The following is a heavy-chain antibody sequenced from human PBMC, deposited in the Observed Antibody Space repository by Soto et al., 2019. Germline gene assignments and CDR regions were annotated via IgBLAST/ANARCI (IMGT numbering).Heavy chain of an antibody. V-gene: IGHV3-11*01. CDR1: GFRFSDHY. CDR3: ASDPYYYASGF. Sequence: GGSLRLSCAASGFRFSDHYMTWIRQAPGKGLEWVSKISGDATTTYYADSVKGRFTVSRDNAKNSVYLQMNSLRAEDTAVYYCASDPYYYASGFWGQGXLVTVSS. D-gene: IGHD3-10*01. CDR2: ISGDATTT. J-gene: IGHJ4*02.